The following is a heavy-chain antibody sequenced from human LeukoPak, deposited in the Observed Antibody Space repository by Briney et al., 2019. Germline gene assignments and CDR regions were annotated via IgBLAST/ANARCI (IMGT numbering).Heavy chain of an antibody. CDR1: GGSISSYY. D-gene: IGHD2-2*03. V-gene: IGHV4-59*01. Sequence: PSETLSLTCTVSGGSISSYYWSWIRQPPGKGLEWIAYIYYSGSTNYNPSLKSRVTISVDTSKNQFSLKLSSVTAADTAVYYCASSGYCSSTSCYYYYYGMDVWGQGTTVTVSS. CDR2: IYYSGST. J-gene: IGHJ6*02. CDR3: ASSGYCSSTSCYYYYYGMDV.